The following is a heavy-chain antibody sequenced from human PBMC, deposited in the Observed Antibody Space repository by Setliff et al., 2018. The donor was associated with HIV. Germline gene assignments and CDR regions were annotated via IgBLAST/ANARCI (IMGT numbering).Heavy chain of an antibody. CDR3: ARDVGYDSDGYRHAFDI. CDR1: GFTFSSYE. V-gene: IGHV3-48*03. D-gene: IGHD3-22*01. Sequence: GGSLRLSCAASGFTFSSYEMNWVRQAPGKGLEWASYISSGGSSIYYVDSVKGRFTISRDNSKNTLYLQMNSLRAEDTALYYCARDVGYDSDGYRHAFDIWGQGTMVTVSS. CDR2: ISSGGSSI. J-gene: IGHJ3*02.